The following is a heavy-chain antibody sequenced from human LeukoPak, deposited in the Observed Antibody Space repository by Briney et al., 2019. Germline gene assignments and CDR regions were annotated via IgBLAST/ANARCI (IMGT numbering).Heavy chain of an antibody. CDR1: GFTFSSYS. CDR2: INQSGST. V-gene: IGHV4-34*01. J-gene: IGHJ4*02. D-gene: IGHD3-3*01. Sequence: PGGSLRLSCAASGFTFSSYSMNWVRQAPGKGLEWIGEINQSGSTNYNPSLKSRVTISVDTSKNQFSLKVNSVTAADTAVYYCARGRGTIFGVARGFDYWGRGTLVTVSS. CDR3: ARGRGTIFGVARGFDY.